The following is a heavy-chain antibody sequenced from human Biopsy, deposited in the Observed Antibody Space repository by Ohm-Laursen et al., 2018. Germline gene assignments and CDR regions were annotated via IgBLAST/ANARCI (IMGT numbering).Heavy chain of an antibody. CDR3: ARGPYGDNAGAFDV. Sequence: SDTLSLTCAVDGGSFSGYDWTWIRQPPGKGLEWVGEFSHTGTTIYNPSLKSRLTISVYKSKNHFSLRLTSVTAADTATYFCARGPYGDNAGAFDVWGQGTVVTVSS. CDR2: FSHTGTT. V-gene: IGHV4-34*01. CDR1: GGSFSGYD. D-gene: IGHD4/OR15-4a*01. J-gene: IGHJ3*01.